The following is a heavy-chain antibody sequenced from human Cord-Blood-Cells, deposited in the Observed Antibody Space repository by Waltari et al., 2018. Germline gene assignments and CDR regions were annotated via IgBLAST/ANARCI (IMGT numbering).Heavy chain of an antibody. D-gene: IGHD6-13*01. V-gene: IGHV1-3*01. CDR1: GYTFTSYA. Sequence: QVQLVQSGAAVKKPGASVKVSCKASGYTFTSYAMHWVRQAPGQRLEWMGWINAGNGNTKYSQKFQGRVTITRDTSASTAYMELSSLRSEDTAVYYWARDLSSSWYWFDPWGQGTLVTVSS. CDR3: ARDLSSSWYWFDP. J-gene: IGHJ5*02. CDR2: INAGNGNT.